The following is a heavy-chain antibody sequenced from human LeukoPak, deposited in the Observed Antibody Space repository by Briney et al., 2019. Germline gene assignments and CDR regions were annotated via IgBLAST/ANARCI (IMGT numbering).Heavy chain of an antibody. CDR2: SYHSEST. D-gene: IGHD1-26*01. Sequence: PSETLSLTCAVSGGSISSSNWWRGVRQPPGKGREWRGESYHSESTNYNPSPTSRVTISVDKSKNQFSLTLSSVTAADTAVYYCARDTRASYPDYYGMDVWGQGTTVTVSS. V-gene: IGHV4-4*02. CDR3: ARDTRASYPDYYGMDV. J-gene: IGHJ6*02. CDR1: GGSISSSNW.